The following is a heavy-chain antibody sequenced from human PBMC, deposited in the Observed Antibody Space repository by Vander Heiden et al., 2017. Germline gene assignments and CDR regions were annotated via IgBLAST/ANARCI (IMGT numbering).Heavy chain of an antibody. CDR1: GGAFSGYY. V-gene: IGHV4-34*01. CDR3: ARGGSGTYSDYYGLDV. D-gene: IGHD3-10*01. CDR2: IKHSGST. Sequence: QVQLQQLRPGLLKPSETLSLTCAVYGGAFSGYYWNWIRQPPGKGVEWIGEIKHSGSTNYNPSLKSRVTISVDTSKKQFSLKLTSVTAADTAVYYCARGGSGTYSDYYGLDVWGQGTTVTVSS. J-gene: IGHJ6*02.